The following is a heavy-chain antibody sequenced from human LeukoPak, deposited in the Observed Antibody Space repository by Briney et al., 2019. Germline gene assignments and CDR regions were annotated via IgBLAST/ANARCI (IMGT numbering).Heavy chain of an antibody. D-gene: IGHD6-13*01. CDR3: ARDLEAANTYYFDY. Sequence: GSLRLSCAASGFTFSSYVMTWVRQAPGKGLEWVSIISGSGGTTYYAGSVKGRFTISRDNSKNTVYLQVNSLRDEDTAVYYCARDLEAANTYYFDYWGQGTMVTVSS. V-gene: IGHV3-23*01. CDR1: GFTFSSYV. CDR2: ISGSGGTT. J-gene: IGHJ4*02.